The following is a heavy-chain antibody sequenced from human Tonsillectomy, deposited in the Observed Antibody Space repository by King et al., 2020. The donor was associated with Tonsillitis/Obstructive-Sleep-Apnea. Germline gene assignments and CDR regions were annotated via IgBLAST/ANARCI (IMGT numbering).Heavy chain of an antibody. CDR3: ANVGYCSSTSCYVAYNWFDP. Sequence: VQLVESGGGLVQPGGSLRLSCAASGFTFSSYAMSWVRQAPGKGLEWVSAISGSGGSTYYADSVKGRFTISRDNSKNTLYLQMNSLRAADTAVYYCANVGYCSSTSCYVAYNWFDPWGQGTLVTVSS. CDR2: ISGSGGST. V-gene: IGHV3-23*04. J-gene: IGHJ5*02. CDR1: GFTFSSYA. D-gene: IGHD2-2*01.